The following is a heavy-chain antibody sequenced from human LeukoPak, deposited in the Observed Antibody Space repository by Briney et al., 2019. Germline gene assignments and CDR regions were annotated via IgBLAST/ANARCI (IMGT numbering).Heavy chain of an antibody. V-gene: IGHV3-21*01. CDR1: GFTFSTYN. J-gene: IGHJ4*02. CDR3: ARIREYGGRFFDY. CDR2: ISGSSSYI. D-gene: IGHD1-26*01. Sequence: GGSLRLSCAASGFTFSTYNMNWVRQAPGKGLEWVSSISGSSSYIYYADSVKGRFSISRDNAKNTLYLQMNSLRAEDTAVYYWARIREYGGRFFDYWGQGTLVTVSS.